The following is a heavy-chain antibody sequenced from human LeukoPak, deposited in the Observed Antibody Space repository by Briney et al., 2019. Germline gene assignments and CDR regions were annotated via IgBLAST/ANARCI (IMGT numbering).Heavy chain of an antibody. CDR3: ARDGPYSSSSGVFDY. CDR1: GYTFTSYG. Sequence: GASVKVSCKASGYTFTSYGISWVRQAPGQGLAWMGWINAYNGNTNYAQKLQGRVTMTTDTSTSTAYMELRSLRSDDTAVYYCARDGPYSSSSGVFDYWGQGTLVTVSS. D-gene: IGHD6-6*01. J-gene: IGHJ4*02. CDR2: INAYNGNT. V-gene: IGHV1-18*01.